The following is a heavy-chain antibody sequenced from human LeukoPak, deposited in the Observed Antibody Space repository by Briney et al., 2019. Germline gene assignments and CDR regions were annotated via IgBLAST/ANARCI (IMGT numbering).Heavy chain of an antibody. J-gene: IGHJ4*02. D-gene: IGHD6-19*01. CDR1: GFTFSSYS. Sequence: QPGGSLRLSCAASGFTFSSYSMNWVRQAPGKGREWVSYISSSSSTIYYADSVRGRFTISRDNAKNSLYLQMNSLRAEDTAVYYCARDGKQWKKDFDYWGQGTLVTVSS. V-gene: IGHV3-48*01. CDR2: ISSSSSTI. CDR3: ARDGKQWKKDFDY.